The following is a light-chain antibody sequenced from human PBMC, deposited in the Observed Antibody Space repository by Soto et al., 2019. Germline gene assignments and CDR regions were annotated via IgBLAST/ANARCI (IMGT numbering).Light chain of an antibody. CDR1: ETLVYSDGNTY. CDR2: EVS. Sequence: DVVMTPSPLSLSVTLGQSASISCRSSETLVYSDGNTYLTWFHQRPGQSPRRLIFEVSKRDSGVPDRLSGSGSDTDFTLKITRVEPDDVGVYFCMQGIHWPPTFGPGTKLDIK. J-gene: IGKJ3*01. V-gene: IGKV2-30*01. CDR3: MQGIHWPPT.